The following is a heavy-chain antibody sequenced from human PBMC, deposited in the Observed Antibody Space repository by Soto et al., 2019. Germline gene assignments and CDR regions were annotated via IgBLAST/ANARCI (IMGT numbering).Heavy chain of an antibody. CDR2: TLPFLGSS. CDR1: GGTFKKFA. CDR3: ARGGKFHSEDLWEASYSHGLDV. D-gene: IGHD1-26*01. Sequence: QVQLVQSGPEVKKPWSSVKVSCEASGGTFKKFAISWVRQAPGQGLEWMGGTLPFLGSSKYPQKFQGRVTIAADESATTTYMELTGLTSEDTAVYYCARGGKFHSEDLWEASYSHGLDVWGQGTTVTVSS. V-gene: IGHV1-69*01. J-gene: IGHJ6*02.